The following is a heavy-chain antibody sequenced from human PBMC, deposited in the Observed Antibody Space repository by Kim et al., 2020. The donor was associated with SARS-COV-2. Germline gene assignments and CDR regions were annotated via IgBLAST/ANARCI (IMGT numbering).Heavy chain of an antibody. D-gene: IGHD6-19*01. J-gene: IGHJ4*02. CDR3: ARAGGWADY. CDR2: INHSGST. V-gene: IGHV4-34*01. CDR1: GGSFSGYY. Sequence: SETLSLTCAVYGGSFSGYYWSWIRQPPGKGLEWIGEINHSGSTNYNPSLKSRVTISVDTSKNQFSLKLSSVTAADTAVYYCARAGGWADYWGQGTLVTVSS.